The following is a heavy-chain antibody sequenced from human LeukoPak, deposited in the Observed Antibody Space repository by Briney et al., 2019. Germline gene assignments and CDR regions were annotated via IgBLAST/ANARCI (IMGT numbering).Heavy chain of an antibody. D-gene: IGHD2-21*02. J-gene: IGHJ4*02. CDR1: GYTFTTYN. V-gene: IGHV1-18*03. Sequence: ASVKVSCKASGYTFTTYNINWVRQAPGQGLEWMGWISGYNGNTNYAQKLQGRVTMTTDTSTSTAYMELRSLRSEDMAVYYCARSAGDSFDYWGQGTLVTVSS. CDR2: ISGYNGNT. CDR3: ARSAGDSFDY.